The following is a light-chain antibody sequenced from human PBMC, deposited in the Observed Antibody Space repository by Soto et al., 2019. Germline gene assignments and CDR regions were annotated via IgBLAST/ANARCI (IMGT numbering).Light chain of an antibody. CDR3: QQYGSTLSLT. Sequence: EIVLTQSPGTLSLSPGERTTLSCRASQSVSSNFLDWYQQKPGQAPRLVTYGASSRATGIPDRFSGSGCGTDFTLTISRLEPEDFAVYYCQQYGSTLSLTFGGGTKVDIK. J-gene: IGKJ4*01. CDR2: GAS. V-gene: IGKV3-20*01. CDR1: QSVSSNF.